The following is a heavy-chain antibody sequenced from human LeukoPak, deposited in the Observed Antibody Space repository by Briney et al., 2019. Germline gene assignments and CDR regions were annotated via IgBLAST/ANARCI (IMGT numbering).Heavy chain of an antibody. CDR2: IYHSGAT. J-gene: IGHJ5*02. CDR3: ARLAWVYGSGSMNWFDP. CDR1: GGYISGSNYY. Sequence: KSSETLSPTCTVSGGYISGSNYYWGWVRQSPGKVFEWIGSIYHSGATYYNPSLRSRVTVTVDTSKNQFSLNLRSVTAADTAIYYCARLAWVYGSGSMNWFDPWGQGTLVTVSS. V-gene: IGHV4-39*01. D-gene: IGHD3-10*01.